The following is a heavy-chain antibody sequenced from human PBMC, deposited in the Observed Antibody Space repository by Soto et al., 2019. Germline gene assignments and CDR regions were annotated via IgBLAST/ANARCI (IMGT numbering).Heavy chain of an antibody. CDR3: ARDLTGDPNY. CDR1: GYTFTGSS. V-gene: IGHV1-2*02. CDR2: INPNSGGT. D-gene: IGHD7-27*01. Sequence: QVQLVQSGAEVKKPGASVNVSCEASGYTFTGSSIHWVRQAPGQGLEWMGYINPNSGGTIFAQKFQGRVTMTRDTSISTAYMELSRVASDDTAVYYCARDLTGDPNYWGQGTLVTVPS. J-gene: IGHJ4*02.